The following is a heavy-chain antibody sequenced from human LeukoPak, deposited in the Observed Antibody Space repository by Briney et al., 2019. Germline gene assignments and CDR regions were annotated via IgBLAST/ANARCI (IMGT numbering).Heavy chain of an antibody. CDR1: GGSISSYY. V-gene: IGHV4-59*08. J-gene: IGHJ3*02. CDR2: IYYSGST. Sequence: SETLSLTCTVSGGSISSYYWSWIRQPPGEGLEWIGYIYYSGSTNYNPSLKSRVTISVDTSKNQFSLKLSSVSAADTAVYYCARQRAATVVTPGAFDIWGQGTMVTVSS. D-gene: IGHD4-23*01. CDR3: ARQRAATVVTPGAFDI.